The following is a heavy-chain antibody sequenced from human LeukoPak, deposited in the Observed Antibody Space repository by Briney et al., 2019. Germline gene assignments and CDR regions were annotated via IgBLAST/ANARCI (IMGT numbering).Heavy chain of an antibody. J-gene: IGHJ4*02. CDR3: ARDHPGDILTGYQNPFDY. D-gene: IGHD3-9*01. V-gene: IGHV4-59*01. CDR1: GGSISSYY. CDR2: IYYSGST. Sequence: SETLSLTCTVSGGSISSYYWSWIRQPPGKGLEWIGYIYYSGSTNYNPSLKSRVTISVDTSKNQFSLKLSSVTAADTAVYYCARDHPGDILTGYQNPFDYWGQGTLVTVSS.